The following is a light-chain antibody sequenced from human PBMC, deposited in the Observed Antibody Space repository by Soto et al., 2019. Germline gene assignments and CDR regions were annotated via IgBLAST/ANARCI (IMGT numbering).Light chain of an antibody. CDR3: QQYNSYPWT. V-gene: IGKV1-5*03. CDR2: KAS. CDR1: QSISSW. J-gene: IGKJ1*01. Sequence: DIQMTECPSTLSASVLDKFTVACRASQSISSWLAWYQQKPGKAPKLLIYKASTLESGVPSNFSGSGSGTEFTLSISSLQPEDFATYYCQQYNSYPWTFGQGTKVDIK.